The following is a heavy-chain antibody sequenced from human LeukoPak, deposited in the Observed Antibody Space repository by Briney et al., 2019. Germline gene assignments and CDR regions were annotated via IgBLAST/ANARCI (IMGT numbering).Heavy chain of an antibody. J-gene: IGHJ4*02. CDR2: IGTTGDT. D-gene: IGHD6-13*01. V-gene: IGHV3-13*01. CDR3: ARTANFAAGYYIDY. CDR1: GFTFSGYD. Sequence: GGSLRLSCEASGFTFSGYDMHWVRQATGKGLEWVSAIGTTGDTYYSDSVRGRFTISRENAKNSLDLQMNSLRAEDTAVYYCARTANFAAGYYIDYWGQGTLVTVSS.